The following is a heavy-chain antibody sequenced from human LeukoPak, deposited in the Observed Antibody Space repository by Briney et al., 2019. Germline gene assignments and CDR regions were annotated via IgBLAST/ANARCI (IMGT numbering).Heavy chain of an antibody. Sequence: GRSLRLSCAASGFTFSSYAMHWVRQAPGKGLEWVAVISYDGSNKYYADSVKGRFTISRDNSKNTLYLQMNSLRAEDTAVYYCAYHSTAMATFDYWGQGTLVTVSS. J-gene: IGHJ4*02. V-gene: IGHV3-30*04. CDR3: AYHSTAMATFDY. D-gene: IGHD5-18*01. CDR1: GFTFSSYA. CDR2: ISYDGSNK.